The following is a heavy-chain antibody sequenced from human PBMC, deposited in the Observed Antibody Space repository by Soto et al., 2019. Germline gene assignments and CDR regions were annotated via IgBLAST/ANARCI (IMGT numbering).Heavy chain of an antibody. D-gene: IGHD1-26*01. V-gene: IGHV1-69*13. CDR3: ARAIVGPTTTGWLDT. Sequence: SVKVSCKASGGTFSRYAISWVRQAPGQGLEWMGGIIPIFGTANYAQKFQGRVTITADESTSTAYMELSSLRFEDTAVYYCARAIVGPTTTGWLDTWGQGTLVTVSS. J-gene: IGHJ5*02. CDR2: IIPIFGTA. CDR1: GGTFSRYA.